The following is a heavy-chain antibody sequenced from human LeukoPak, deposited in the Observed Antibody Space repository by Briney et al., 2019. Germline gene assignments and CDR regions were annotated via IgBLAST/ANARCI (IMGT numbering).Heavy chain of an antibody. CDR3: AEEVGTTYPTFDY. CDR2: ISVTAGST. V-gene: IGHV3-23*01. Sequence: GGSLRLSCAASGFIFKNYVMSWVRQAPGKGLEWVSIISVTAGSTYYADSVKGRFTISRDNSKNTLYLHMHSLRAEDTAVYYCAEEVGTTYPTFDYWGQGTLVTVSS. D-gene: IGHD1-26*01. J-gene: IGHJ4*02. CDR1: GFIFKNYV.